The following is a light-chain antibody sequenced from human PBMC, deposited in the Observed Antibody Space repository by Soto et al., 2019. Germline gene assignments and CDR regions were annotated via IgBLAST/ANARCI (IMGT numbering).Light chain of an antibody. CDR1: QSIKNY. CDR2: AAS. CDR3: QQYGGAPRT. V-gene: IGKV3-20*01. J-gene: IGKJ2*01. Sequence: EIVLTQSPGTLSLSPGERATLSCRASQSIKNYLAWYQQRPGQSPRLLIYAASSRATGVPARFSGGGSATDFTLTVSRLAPEDFAVYYWQQYGGAPRTFGQGTKLEIK.